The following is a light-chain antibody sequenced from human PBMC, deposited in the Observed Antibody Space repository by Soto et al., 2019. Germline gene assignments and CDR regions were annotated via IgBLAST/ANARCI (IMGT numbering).Light chain of an antibody. CDR1: EGIDTD. V-gene: IGKV1-16*02. Sequence: DVQMTKFPSSVSASVGDRVTITCRASEGIDTDVAWFQLRPGKAPRSLIYATSSLQSGLPSNSIGRGSGTEFPLTISSVQPADFGRYFFQQYKYFPLTFSGGTKLQIK. CDR2: ATS. CDR3: QQYKYFPLT. J-gene: IGKJ4*01.